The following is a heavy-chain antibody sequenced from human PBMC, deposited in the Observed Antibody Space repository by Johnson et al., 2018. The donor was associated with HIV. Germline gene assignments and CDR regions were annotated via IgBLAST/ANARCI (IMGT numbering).Heavy chain of an antibody. J-gene: IGHJ3*02. CDR3: ANPTGSDAFDI. Sequence: QVQLVESGGGAAQPGGSLRLSCAASGFNFSNYGMHWVRQAPGKGLKRVAFIRYDESNKYHAHSLKGRFTISRDNSMNTLYLQMNSLRAEDTAVYYCANPTGSDAFDIWGQGTMVTVSS. CDR1: GFNFSNYG. V-gene: IGHV3-30*02. D-gene: IGHD1-1*01. CDR2: IRYDESNK.